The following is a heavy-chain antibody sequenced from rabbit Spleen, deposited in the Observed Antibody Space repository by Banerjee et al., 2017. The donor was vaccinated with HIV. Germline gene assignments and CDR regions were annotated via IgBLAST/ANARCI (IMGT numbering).Heavy chain of an antibody. CDR3: ARDGAGGTYFAL. J-gene: IGHJ4*01. V-gene: IGHV1S7*01. D-gene: IGHD8-1*01. CDR2: IDPVFGIT. Sequence: HLKESGGGLVQPGGSLKLSCTASGFTLSSYYMNWVRQAPGKGLEWIGYIDPVFGITYYANWVNGRFSISRENAQNTVFLQMTRLTAADTATYFCARDGAGGTYFALWGPGTLVTVS. CDR1: GFTLSSYY.